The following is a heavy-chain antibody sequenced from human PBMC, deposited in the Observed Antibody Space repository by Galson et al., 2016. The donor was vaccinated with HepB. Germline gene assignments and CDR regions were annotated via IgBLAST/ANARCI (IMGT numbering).Heavy chain of an antibody. CDR2: LYFGGNT. CDR1: GGSIGPGAYY. D-gene: IGHD3-22*01. CDR3: ARRPYSYFDDSTSLDS. V-gene: IGHV4-39*01. J-gene: IGHJ4*02. Sequence: SETLSLTCSVSGGSIGPGAYYCDWIRQSPGKGLEWIGNLYFGGNTYYNPSLRSRVTISVDASKNEFSLKLTSVTATDTAVYYCARRPYSYFDDSTSLDSWGQGTLVTVSS.